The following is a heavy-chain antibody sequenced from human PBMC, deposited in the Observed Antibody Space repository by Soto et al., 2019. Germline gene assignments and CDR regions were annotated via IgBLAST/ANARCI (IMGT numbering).Heavy chain of an antibody. CDR1: GYSFTTYW. Sequence: GASLKISCKGSGYSFTTYWIGWVRHMPGKGLEWMGIIYPPDSQARYSPSFQGQVTLSVDKSISTAYLQWSSLKASDTAMYYCARHSLAGSSGWYGVVDYWGQGTLVTVSS. V-gene: IGHV5-51*01. D-gene: IGHD6-19*01. CDR3: ARHSLAGSSGWYGVVDY. CDR2: IYPPDSQA. J-gene: IGHJ4*02.